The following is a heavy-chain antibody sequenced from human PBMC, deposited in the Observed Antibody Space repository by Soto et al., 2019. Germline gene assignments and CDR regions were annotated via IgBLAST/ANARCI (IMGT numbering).Heavy chain of an antibody. J-gene: IGHJ6*02. D-gene: IGHD5-18*01. CDR3: ARSYRDYGMDV. V-gene: IGHV4-28*01. Sequence: QVQLQESGPGLVKPSDTLSLTCAVSGYSISSSNWWGWIRQPPGKGLEWIGYIYYSGSTYYNPSLQXRXTXSXXTSKNQFSLKLSSVTAVDTAVYYCARSYRDYGMDVWGQGTTVTVSS. CDR1: GYSISSSNW. CDR2: IYYSGST.